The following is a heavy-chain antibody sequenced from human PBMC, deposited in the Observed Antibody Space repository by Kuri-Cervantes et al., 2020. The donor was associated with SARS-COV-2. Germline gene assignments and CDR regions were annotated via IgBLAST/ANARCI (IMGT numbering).Heavy chain of an antibody. CDR1: GYSFTSYW. CDR3: ARRNNWSFDF. D-gene: IGHD1-1*01. CDR2: IYPGDSDT. J-gene: IGHJ4*02. Sequence: KVSCKGSGYSFTSYWIGWVRQMPGKGLEWMGIIYPGDSDTRYSPSFQGQVTISADKSISTAYLQWSSLKASDTAIYYCARRNNWSFDFWGRGTLVTVSS. V-gene: IGHV5-51*01.